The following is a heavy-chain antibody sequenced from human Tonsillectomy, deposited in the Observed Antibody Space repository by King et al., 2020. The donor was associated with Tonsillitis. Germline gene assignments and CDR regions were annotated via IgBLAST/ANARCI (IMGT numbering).Heavy chain of an antibody. V-gene: IGHV3-15*01. CDR2: IKSKTDGGTT. CDR1: GFTFSSAW. Sequence: VQLVESGGGLVKPGGSLRLSCAASGFTFSSAWMSWVRQAPGKGLEWVGRIKSKTDGGTTDYVAPVKGRFTISRDDSKNMLDLQMKSLKIEDTAVYYCTWNNWNNEGDYWGQGPLVTVSS. CDR3: TWNNWNNEGDY. J-gene: IGHJ4*02. D-gene: IGHD1/OR15-1a*01.